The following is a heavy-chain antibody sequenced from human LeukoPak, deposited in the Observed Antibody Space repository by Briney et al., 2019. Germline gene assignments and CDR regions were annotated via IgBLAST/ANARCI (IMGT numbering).Heavy chain of an antibody. J-gene: IGHJ6*04. CDR3: AELGITMIGGV. D-gene: IGHD3-10*02. CDR1: GFTFSSYS. V-gene: IGHV3-21*01. CDR2: ISSSSSYI. Sequence: PGGSLRLSCAASGFTFSSYSMNWVRQAPGKGLEWVSSISSSSSYIYYADSVKGRFTISRDNAKNSLYLQMNSLTAEDTAVYYCAELGITMIGGVWGKGTTVTISS.